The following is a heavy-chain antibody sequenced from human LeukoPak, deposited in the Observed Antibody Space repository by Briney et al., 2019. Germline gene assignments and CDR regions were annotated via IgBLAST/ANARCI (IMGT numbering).Heavy chain of an antibody. CDR1: GYSFTNYF. CDR2: IYPGDSDT. Sequence: GESLKISCKASGYSFTNYFITWVRQMPGEGLEWMAIIYPGDSDTRYSPSFQGQVTISADKSLSTAYLQWSSLKASDTAMYYCARLGDLYGDYGIHDYWGQGTLVTVSS. V-gene: IGHV5-51*01. D-gene: IGHD4-17*01. CDR3: ARLGDLYGDYGIHDY. J-gene: IGHJ4*02.